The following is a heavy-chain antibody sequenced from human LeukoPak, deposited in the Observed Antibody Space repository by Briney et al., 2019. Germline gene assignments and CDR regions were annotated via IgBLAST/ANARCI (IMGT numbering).Heavy chain of an antibody. D-gene: IGHD1-26*01. J-gene: IGHJ4*02. CDR2: IKQDGNEK. CDR3: ARDGYSGSYYDY. V-gene: IGHV3-7*01. Sequence: GGSLRLSCAASGFTFSSYWMSWVCQAPGKGLEWVANIKQDGNEKYYVDSVKGRFTISRDNAKNSLYLQMNSLRAEDTAVYYCARDGYSGSYYDYWGQGTLVTVSS. CDR1: GFTFSSYW.